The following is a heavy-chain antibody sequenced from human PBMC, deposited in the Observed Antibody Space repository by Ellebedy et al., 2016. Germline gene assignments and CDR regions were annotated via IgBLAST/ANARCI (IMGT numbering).Heavy chain of an antibody. D-gene: IGHD6-19*01. CDR3: ARDFGWFRYDH. CDR1: GYSISSGHY. V-gene: IGHV4-38-2*02. Sequence: SETLSLXXSVSGYSISSGHYWAWIRQPPGTRLEWIGGIYYDESTDNNPSLQSRVTMSMDTSKNQFSLKLSSVTVADTAMYYCARDFGWFRYDHWGQGILVTVSS. CDR2: IYYDEST. J-gene: IGHJ4*02.